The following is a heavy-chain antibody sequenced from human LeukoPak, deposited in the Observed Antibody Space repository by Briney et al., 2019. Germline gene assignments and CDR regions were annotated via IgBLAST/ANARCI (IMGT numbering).Heavy chain of an antibody. D-gene: IGHD6-19*01. Sequence: GASVKVSCKASGYTFTSYGISWVRQAPGQGLEWMGWISAYNGNTNYAQKLQGRVTMTTDTSTSTAYMELRSLRSDDTAVYYCASNVAVAGDYNWFDPWGQGTLVTVSS. CDR1: GYTFTSYG. J-gene: IGHJ5*02. CDR2: ISAYNGNT. V-gene: IGHV1-18*01. CDR3: ASNVAVAGDYNWFDP.